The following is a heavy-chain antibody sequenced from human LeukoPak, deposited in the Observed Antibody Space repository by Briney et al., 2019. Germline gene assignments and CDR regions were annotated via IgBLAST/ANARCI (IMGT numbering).Heavy chain of an antibody. CDR1: GGSISSDY. V-gene: IGHV4-59*12. J-gene: IGHJ4*01. Sequence: SETLSLTCTVSGGSISSDYWSWIRQPPGKGLEWIGYIYYRGNTNYNPSLKSRVTISVDTSKNQFSLKLSSVTAADTAVYYCARDPWELLKPFDYWGHGTLVTVSS. CDR2: IYYRGNT. D-gene: IGHD1-26*01. CDR3: ARDPWELLKPFDY.